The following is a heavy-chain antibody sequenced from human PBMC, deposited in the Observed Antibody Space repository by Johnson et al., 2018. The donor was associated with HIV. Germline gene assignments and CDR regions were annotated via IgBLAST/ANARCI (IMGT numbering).Heavy chain of an antibody. J-gene: IGHJ3*01. V-gene: IGHV3-30-3*01. CDR1: GFTFSSYA. Sequence: QEQLVESGGGLVKPGGSLKLSCATSGFTFSSYAMHWVRQAPGKGLEWVAVISHDGGNKYYADSVKGRFIISRYNSKNTLYLQMNSLRAEDTAVYYCARDALQQLVPRGAFNLWGQGTMVTVSS. D-gene: IGHD6-13*01. CDR3: ARDALQQLVPRGAFNL. CDR2: ISHDGGNK.